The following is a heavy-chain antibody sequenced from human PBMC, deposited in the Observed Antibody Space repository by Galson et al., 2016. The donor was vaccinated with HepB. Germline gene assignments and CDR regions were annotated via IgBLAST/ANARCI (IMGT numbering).Heavy chain of an antibody. D-gene: IGHD2-8*02. V-gene: IGHV3-30*18. Sequence: SLRLSCAASGFTLSSYGMHWVRQAPGKGLEWVAVVAYDGGNKYYANSVKGRFTISRDNSKNTLYLQMNSLRAEDTAVYYCAKDYRRCYPYSCCGMDVWGQGTAVTVSS. CDR3: AKDYRRCYPYSCCGMDV. CDR1: GFTLSSYG. J-gene: IGHJ6*02. CDR2: VAYDGGNK.